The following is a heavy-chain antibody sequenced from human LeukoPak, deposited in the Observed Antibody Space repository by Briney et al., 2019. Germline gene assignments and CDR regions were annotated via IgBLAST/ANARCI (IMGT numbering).Heavy chain of an antibody. CDR1: GYTFTSYG. V-gene: IGHV1-18*01. Sequence: ASVKVSCKASGYTFTSYGISWVRQAPGQGLEWMGWISAYNGNTNYAQKLQGRVTMTTDTSTSTAYMELRSLRSDDTAVYYCARERYIAAAGRENWFDPWGQGTLVTVSS. J-gene: IGHJ5*02. D-gene: IGHD6-13*01. CDR3: ARERYIAAAGRENWFDP. CDR2: ISAYNGNT.